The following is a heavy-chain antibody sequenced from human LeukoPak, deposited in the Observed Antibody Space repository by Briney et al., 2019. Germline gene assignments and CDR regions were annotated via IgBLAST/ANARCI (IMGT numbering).Heavy chain of an antibody. CDR3: ARGYCGGDCPQDY. D-gene: IGHD2-21*02. CDR1: GYTFTGYY. Sequence: GASAKVSCKASGYTFTGYYMHWVRQAPGQGLEWMGWINPNSGGTNYAQKFQGRVTMTRDTSISTAYMELSRLRSDDTAVYYCARGYCGGDCPQDYWGQGTLVTVSS. V-gene: IGHV1-2*02. J-gene: IGHJ4*02. CDR2: INPNSGGT.